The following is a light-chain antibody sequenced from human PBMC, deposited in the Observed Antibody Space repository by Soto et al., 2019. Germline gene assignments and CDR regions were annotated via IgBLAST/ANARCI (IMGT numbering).Light chain of an antibody. CDR2: RVS. CDR3: MRGTHWPWT. CDR1: QSLVNSDGNTY. V-gene: IGKV2-30*01. J-gene: IGKJ1*01. Sequence: IVMTQSPLSLPITLGQPASISCRSSQSLVNSDGNTYLHWFQQRPGQSPRRLMYRVSNRDSGVPDRFSGSGSGTDFTLRFSRVEAEDVGVYYCMRGTHWPWTFGQGTKVDIK.